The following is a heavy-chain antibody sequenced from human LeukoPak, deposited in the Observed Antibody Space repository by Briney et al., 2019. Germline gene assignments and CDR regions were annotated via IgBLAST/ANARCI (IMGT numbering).Heavy chain of an antibody. CDR2: INPNSGGT. CDR3: ARATSGYYDYFDY. D-gene: IGHD3-22*01. V-gene: IGHV1-2*02. Sequence: ASVKVSCKASGYTFIGYYMHWVRQAPGQGLEWMGWINPNSGGTNYAQKFQGRVTMTRDTSISTAYMELSRLRSDDTAMYYCARATSGYYDYFDYWGQGTLVTVSS. J-gene: IGHJ4*02. CDR1: GYTFIGYY.